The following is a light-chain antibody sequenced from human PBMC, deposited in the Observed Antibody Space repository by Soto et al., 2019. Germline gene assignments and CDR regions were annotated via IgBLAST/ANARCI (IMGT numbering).Light chain of an antibody. CDR1: QSISSW. J-gene: IGKJ4*02. CDR3: QQYGDYTT. CDR2: QAS. V-gene: IGKV1-5*03. Sequence: DIQITQSPSTLSASVGDRVTIACRASQSISSWLAWYQQKPGKAPKLLIHQASSLETGVPSRFSGSGSGTEFTLTISSLQPDDFATYYCQQYGDYTTFGRGTKLEIK.